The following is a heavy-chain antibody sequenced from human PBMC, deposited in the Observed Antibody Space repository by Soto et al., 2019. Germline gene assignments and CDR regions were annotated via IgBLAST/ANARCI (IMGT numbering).Heavy chain of an antibody. D-gene: IGHD3-9*01. CDR2: IYYSGST. V-gene: IGHV4-59*08. J-gene: IGHJ4*02. Sequence: QVQLQESGPGLVKPSETLSLTCTVSGGSISSYYWSWIRQPPGKGLEWIGYIYYSGSTNYNPSLKSRVTISVDTSKNQFSLKLSSVTAADTAVYYCARVEVALTGRLSVFDYWGQGTLVTVSS. CDR1: GGSISSYY. CDR3: ARVEVALTGRLSVFDY.